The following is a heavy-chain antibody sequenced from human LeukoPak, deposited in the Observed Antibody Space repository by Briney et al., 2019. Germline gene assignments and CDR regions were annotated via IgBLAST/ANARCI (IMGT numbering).Heavy chain of an antibody. CDR1: GFTFSSYA. CDR2: ISGSGDST. Sequence: GGSLRLSCAASGFTFSSYAMSWVRQAPGKGLEWVSAISGSGDSTYYADSVKGRFTISRDNSKSTLYLQMNSLRAEDTAVYYCAKDQRYSSGWDAFDIWGQGTMVTVSS. J-gene: IGHJ3*02. V-gene: IGHV3-23*01. CDR3: AKDQRYSSGWDAFDI. D-gene: IGHD6-19*01.